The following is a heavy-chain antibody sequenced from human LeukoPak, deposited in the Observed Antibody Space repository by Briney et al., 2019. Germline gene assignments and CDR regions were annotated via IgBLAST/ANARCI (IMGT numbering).Heavy chain of an antibody. CDR2: IKSKTDGGTT. V-gene: IGHV3-15*01. D-gene: IGHD5-18*01. CDR3: TTYSYGSVYDY. CDR1: GFTFSNAW. J-gene: IGHJ4*02. Sequence: PGGSLRLSCAASGFTFSNAWMGWVRQAPGKGLEWVGRIKSKTDGGTTGYAAPVKGRFTISRDDSKNTLYLQMNSLKTEDTAVYYCTTYSYGSVYDYWGQGTLVTVSS.